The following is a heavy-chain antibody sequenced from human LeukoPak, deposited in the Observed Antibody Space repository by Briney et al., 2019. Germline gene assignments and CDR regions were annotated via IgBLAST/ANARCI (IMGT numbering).Heavy chain of an antibody. Sequence: GGSLRLSSAASGFTFSSYGMHWVRQAPGKGLEWVAFIRYDGSNKYYADSVKSRFTISRDNSKNTLYLQMNSLRAEDTAVYYCAKGGNYYYYYGMDVWGQGTTVTVSS. V-gene: IGHV3-30*02. CDR2: IRYDGSNK. J-gene: IGHJ6*02. CDR1: GFTFSSYG. CDR3: AKGGNYYYYYGMDV. D-gene: IGHD1-26*01.